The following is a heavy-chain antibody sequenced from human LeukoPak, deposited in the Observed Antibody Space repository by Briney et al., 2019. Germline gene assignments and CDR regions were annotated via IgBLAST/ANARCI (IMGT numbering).Heavy chain of an antibody. D-gene: IGHD6-19*01. Sequence: GGSLRLSCAASGFTFSNYAMSWVRQAPGKGLEWVSAITGSGGTTYYVDSVKGRFTISRDNSENTLFLQMNSLRAEDTALYYCANDAASSGCAFDYWGQGTLVTVSS. CDR1: GFTFSNYA. V-gene: IGHV3-23*01. CDR2: ITGSGGTT. J-gene: IGHJ4*02. CDR3: ANDAASSGCAFDY.